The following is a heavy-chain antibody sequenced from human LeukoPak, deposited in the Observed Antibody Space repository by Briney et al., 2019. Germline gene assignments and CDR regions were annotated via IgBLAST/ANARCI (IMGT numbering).Heavy chain of an antibody. CDR2: ISGSGGST. Sequence: PGGSLRLSCAASGFTFSSYGMSWVRQAPGKGLEWVSAISGSGGSTYYADSVKGRFTISRDNAKNSLYLQMNSLRAEDTAVYYCASGSYYSAFDIWGQGTMVTVSS. J-gene: IGHJ3*02. CDR1: GFTFSSYG. CDR3: ASGSYYSAFDI. D-gene: IGHD1-26*01. V-gene: IGHV3-23*01.